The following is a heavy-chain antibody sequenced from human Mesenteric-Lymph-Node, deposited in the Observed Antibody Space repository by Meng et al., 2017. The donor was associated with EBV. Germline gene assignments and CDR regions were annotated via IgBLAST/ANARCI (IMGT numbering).Heavy chain of an antibody. CDR1: GDTFTNFG. J-gene: IGHJ5*02. CDR2: ISPYNGRT. CDR3: ARTHRITMLFDLFDP. D-gene: IGHD3-10*02. Sequence: QVQLVQSGAEVRKPGASVKLSCGASGDTFTNFGITWVRQAPGQGLEWMGWISPYNGRTDYAQKFQGRLTMTTDSSTSTGYMELRSLRSDDTAVYYCARTHRITMLFDLFDPWGQGTLVTVDS. V-gene: IGHV1-18*01.